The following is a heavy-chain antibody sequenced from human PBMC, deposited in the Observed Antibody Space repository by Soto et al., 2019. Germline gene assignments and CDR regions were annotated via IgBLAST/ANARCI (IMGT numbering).Heavy chain of an antibody. CDR2: ISAYNGNT. J-gene: IGHJ6*02. V-gene: IGHV1-18*01. D-gene: IGHD2-2*01. Sequence: QVQLVQSGAEVKKPGASVKVSCKASGYTFTSYGISWVRQAPGQGLEWMGWISAYNGNTNYAQKLQGRVTRTTDTPTSTAYMELRSLRSDDTAVYYCASSFTSSQWRYGMDVWGQGTTVTVSS. CDR3: ASSFTSSQWRYGMDV. CDR1: GYTFTSYG.